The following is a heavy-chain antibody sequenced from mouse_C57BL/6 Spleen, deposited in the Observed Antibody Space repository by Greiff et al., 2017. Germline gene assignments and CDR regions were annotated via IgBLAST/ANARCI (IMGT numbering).Heavy chain of an antibody. CDR1: GYAFTNYL. CDR2: INPGSGGT. CDR3: ASFIVTFDY. D-gene: IGHD2-5*01. J-gene: IGHJ2*01. V-gene: IGHV1-54*01. Sequence: VQLQQSGAELVRPGTSVKVSCKASGYAFTNYLIEWVKQRPGQGLEWIGVINPGSGGTNYNEKFKGKATLTADKSSSTAYMQLSSLTSEDSAVYFCASFIVTFDYWGQGTTLTVSS.